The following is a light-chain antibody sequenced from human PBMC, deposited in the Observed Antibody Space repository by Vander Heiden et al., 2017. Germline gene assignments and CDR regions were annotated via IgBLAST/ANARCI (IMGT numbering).Light chain of an antibody. CDR1: SSDVGSYNL. Sequence: QSALTQPASVSGSPGQSITISCTGTSSDVGSYNLVSWYQQHPGKAPKLMIYEVSNRPSGVSNRFSGSKSGNTASLTISGLQAEDEADYYCCSYAGSSIVVFGGGTKVTVL. J-gene: IGLJ2*01. CDR3: CSYAGSSIVV. CDR2: EVS. V-gene: IGLV2-23*02.